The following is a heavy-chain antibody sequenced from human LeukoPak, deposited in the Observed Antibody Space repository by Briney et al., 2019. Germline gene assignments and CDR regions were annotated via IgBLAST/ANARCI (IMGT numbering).Heavy chain of an antibody. Sequence: VSVKVSCKASGYTFTGNYMHWVRQAPGQGLEWIGWILPDSGGTKYAQNFQGRVTMTRDTSIITAYMELTGLRPDDTAVYYCARDLNGVAGDFDFWGQGTLVTVSS. V-gene: IGHV1-2*02. CDR1: GYTFTGNY. CDR2: ILPDSGGT. J-gene: IGHJ4*02. CDR3: ARDLNGVAGDFDF. D-gene: IGHD6-19*01.